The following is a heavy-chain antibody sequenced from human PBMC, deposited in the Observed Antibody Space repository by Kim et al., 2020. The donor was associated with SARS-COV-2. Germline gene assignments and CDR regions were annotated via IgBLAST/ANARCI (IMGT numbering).Heavy chain of an antibody. D-gene: IGHD1-26*01. V-gene: IGHV3-23*01. J-gene: IGHJ5*02. CDR3: AKGPRSGPYNWFDP. Sequence: ADSVKGRFTISRDNSKNTLYLQMNSLRAEDTAVYYCAKGPRSGPYNWFDPWGQGTLVTVSS.